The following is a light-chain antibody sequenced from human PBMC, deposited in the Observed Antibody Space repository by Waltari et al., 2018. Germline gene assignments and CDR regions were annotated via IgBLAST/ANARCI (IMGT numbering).Light chain of an antibody. J-gene: IGKJ4*01. CDR3: MQGTHFPLT. V-gene: IGKV2-30*01. Sequence: DVVMTQSPLSLPITPGQPASMTCHSGQNLLYSNGNTYLSWLLQKPGQPPRRLIYQVSNRDSGVPDRFRGSGAGTDFTLEISRVEAEDVGTYYCMQGTHFPLTFGGGTRVEIK. CDR1: QNLLYSNGNTY. CDR2: QVS.